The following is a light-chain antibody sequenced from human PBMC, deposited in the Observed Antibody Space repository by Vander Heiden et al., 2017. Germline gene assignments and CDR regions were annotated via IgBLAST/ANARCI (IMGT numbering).Light chain of an antibody. CDR1: QSISSW. CDR3: QQYNSYPYT. Sequence: DIQMTQSPSTLSASVGASVTITCRASQSISSWLAWYQQKPGKAPKLLIYKASSLESGVPARFSGSGSGTEFTLTISSLQPEDFATYYCQQYNSYPYTFGQGTKLEIK. V-gene: IGKV1-5*03. CDR2: KAS. J-gene: IGKJ2*01.